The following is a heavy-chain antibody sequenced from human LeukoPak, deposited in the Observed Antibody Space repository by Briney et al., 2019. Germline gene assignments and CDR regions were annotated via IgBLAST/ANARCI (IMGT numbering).Heavy chain of an antibody. D-gene: IGHD2-15*01. CDR1: GLTFSDYR. CDR3: ATYIQRPPGMDV. Sequence: PGGSLRLSCAVSGLTFSDYRMIWVGHAPEKRLEWVAVTADADDVIQYADSVKGRFTISTDNSKYTVHLQMNSLRAEDTALYFCATYIQRPPGMDVWGQGTTVTVSS. CDR2: TADADDVI. V-gene: IGHV3-23*01. J-gene: IGHJ6*02.